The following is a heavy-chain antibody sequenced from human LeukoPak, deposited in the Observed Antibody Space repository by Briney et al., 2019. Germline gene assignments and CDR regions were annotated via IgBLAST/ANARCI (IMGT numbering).Heavy chain of an antibody. V-gene: IGHV3-48*01. CDR1: GFTFSSYS. CDR3: ARVGYCSSTSCYPTSKFDY. Sequence: GGSLRLSCAASGFTFSSYSMKWVRQAPGKGREGVSYISSSSSTIYYADSVKGRFTISRDNAKNSLYLQMNSLRAEDTAVYYCARVGYCSSTSCYPTSKFDYWGQGTLVTVSS. D-gene: IGHD2-2*03. J-gene: IGHJ4*02. CDR2: ISSSSSTI.